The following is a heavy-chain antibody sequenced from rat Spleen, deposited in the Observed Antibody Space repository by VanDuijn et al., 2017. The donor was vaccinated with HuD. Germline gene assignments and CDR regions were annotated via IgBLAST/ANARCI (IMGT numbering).Heavy chain of an antibody. J-gene: IGHJ2*01. CDR1: GFTFSDYY. CDR2: ISYEGSST. D-gene: IGHD3-8*01. CDR3: ASPHGS. Sequence: EVQLVESGGGLVQPGRSMKLSCAASGFTFSDYYMAWVRQAPKKGLEWVASISYEGSSTYYGDSVKGRFTISRDNAKSTLYLQMNSLRSEDTATYYCASPHGSWGQGVMVTVSS. V-gene: IGHV5-22*01.